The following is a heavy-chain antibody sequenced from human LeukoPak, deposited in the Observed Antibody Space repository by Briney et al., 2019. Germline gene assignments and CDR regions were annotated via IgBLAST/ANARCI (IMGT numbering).Heavy chain of an antibody. CDR1: GFTFDDYG. V-gene: IGHV3-20*04. J-gene: IGHJ4*02. D-gene: IGHD6-13*01. CDR2: INWNGGST. CDR3: AKVQQQLDEWDY. Sequence: PGGSLRLSCAASGFTFDDYGMSWVRQAPGKGLEWVSGINWNGGSTGYADSVKGRFTISRDNSKNTLYLQMNSLRAEDTAVYYCAKVQQQLDEWDYWGQGTLVTVSS.